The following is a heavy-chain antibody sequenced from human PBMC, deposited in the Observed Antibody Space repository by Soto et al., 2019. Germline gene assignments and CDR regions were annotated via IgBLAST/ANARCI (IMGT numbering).Heavy chain of an antibody. D-gene: IGHD5-12*01. CDR1: GFTFSSYA. J-gene: IGHJ4*02. CDR2: ISGSDGST. CDR3: AKRDSGYDGALVDY. V-gene: IGHV3-23*01. Sequence: GGSLRLSCAASGFTFSSYAMSWVRQAPGKGLEWVSAISGSDGSTYYADSVKGRFTISRDNSKNTLYLQMNSLRAEDTAVYYCAKRDSGYDGALVDYWGQGTLVTVSS.